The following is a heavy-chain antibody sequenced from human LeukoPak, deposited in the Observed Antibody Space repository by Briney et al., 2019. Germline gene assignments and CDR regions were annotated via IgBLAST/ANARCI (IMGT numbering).Heavy chain of an antibody. CDR3: ARQYGSGTLNYYYGMDV. Sequence: GGSLRLSCAASGFTFSSYWMSWVRQAPGKGLEWVANIKQDGSEKYYVDSVKGRFTISRDNSKNTLYLQMNSLRAEDTAVYYCARQYGSGTLNYYYGMDVWGQGTTVTVSS. D-gene: IGHD3-10*01. J-gene: IGHJ6*02. CDR2: IKQDGSEK. CDR1: GFTFSSYW. V-gene: IGHV3-7*03.